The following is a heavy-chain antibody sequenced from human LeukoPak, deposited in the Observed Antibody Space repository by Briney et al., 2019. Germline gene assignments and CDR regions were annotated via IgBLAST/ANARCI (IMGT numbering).Heavy chain of an antibody. CDR3: TRLYYYDGIDAFDI. CDR1: GGSISSSSYY. D-gene: IGHD3-22*01. CDR2: IYYSGST. Sequence: PSETLSLTCTVSGGSISSSSYYWGWIRQPPGKGLEWIGSIYYSGSTYYNPSLESRVTISVDRSKNQLSLRLNSVTAADTAVYYCTRLYYYDGIDAFDIWGPGTMVTVSS. V-gene: IGHV4-39*07. J-gene: IGHJ3*02.